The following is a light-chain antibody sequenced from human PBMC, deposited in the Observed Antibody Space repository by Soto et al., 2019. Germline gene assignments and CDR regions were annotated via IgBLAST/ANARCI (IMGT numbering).Light chain of an antibody. CDR1: SIDVGRYNY. Sequence: SVLTQPASVSGSPGQSITISCTLTSIDVGRYNYVSWYQQHPGRAPKLIIYEVSNRPSGVSDRFSGSKSGNVASLTISGLQAADEADYYCGSYTTTYVRLFGTGTKVTVL. J-gene: IGLJ1*01. V-gene: IGLV2-14*01. CDR3: GSYTTTYVRL. CDR2: EVS.